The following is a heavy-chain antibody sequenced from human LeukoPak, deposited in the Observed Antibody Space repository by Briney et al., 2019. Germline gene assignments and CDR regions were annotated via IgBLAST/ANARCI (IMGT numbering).Heavy chain of an antibody. V-gene: IGHV4-59*12. Sequence: SETLSLTCTVSGGSISSYYWSWIRQPPGKGLEWIGYIYHSGSTYYNPSLKSRVTISVDRSKNQFSLKLSSVTAADTAVYYCARELGYCSSTSCYPPYYFDYWGQGTLVTVSS. CDR2: IYHSGST. CDR1: GGSISSYY. D-gene: IGHD2-2*01. CDR3: ARELGYCSSTSCYPPYYFDY. J-gene: IGHJ4*02.